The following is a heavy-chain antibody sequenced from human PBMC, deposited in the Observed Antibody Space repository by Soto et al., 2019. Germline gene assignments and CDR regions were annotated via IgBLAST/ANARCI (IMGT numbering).Heavy chain of an antibody. CDR2: IYYSGST. J-gene: IGHJ5*02. CDR3: ARATDQLLWFGDPWFDP. CDR1: GGSISSYY. Sequence: PSETLSLTCTVSGGSISSYYWSWIRQPPGKGLEWIGYIYYSGSTNYNPSLKSRVTISVDTSKNQFSLKLSSVTAADTAVYYCARATDQLLWFGDPWFDPWGQGTLVTVS. D-gene: IGHD3-10*01. V-gene: IGHV4-59*01.